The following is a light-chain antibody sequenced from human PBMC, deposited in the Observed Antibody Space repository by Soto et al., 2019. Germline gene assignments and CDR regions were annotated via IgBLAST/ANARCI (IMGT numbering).Light chain of an antibody. CDR2: EVT. Sequence: QSALTQPASVSGSPGQSITISCTGTSSDVGTYNIVSWYQQHTGKAPKLLIYEVTKRPSGVSNRFSGSKSGNTASLTVSGLQAEDEADYYCCSYAGTSFFVFGTGTKVTVL. V-gene: IGLV2-23*02. CDR3: CSYAGTSFFV. J-gene: IGLJ1*01. CDR1: SSDVGTYNI.